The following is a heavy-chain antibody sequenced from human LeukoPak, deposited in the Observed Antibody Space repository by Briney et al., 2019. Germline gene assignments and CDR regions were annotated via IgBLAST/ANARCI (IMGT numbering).Heavy chain of an antibody. D-gene: IGHD6-25*01. Sequence: GGSLRLSCAASGFTFSSYAMSWVRQAPGKGLEWVSVVRGNGGATYYADSVEGRIIVSGDYSKDTVYLQMNSLRAEDTALYYCAKALGSSDYSFDCWGQGTLVTVSS. J-gene: IGHJ4*02. CDR1: GFTFSSYA. CDR2: VRGNGGAT. V-gene: IGHV3-23*01. CDR3: AKALGSSDYSFDC.